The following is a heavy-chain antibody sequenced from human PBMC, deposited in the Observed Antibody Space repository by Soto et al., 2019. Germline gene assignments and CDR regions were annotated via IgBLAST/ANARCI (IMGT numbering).Heavy chain of an antibody. V-gene: IGHV1-46*03. CDR1: GYTFTDYY. CDR3: ATDHPNTFWSYY. J-gene: IGHJ4*02. D-gene: IGHD2-8*02. Sequence: QVQLVQSGAEVKKPGASVKVSCKASGYTFTDYYIQWVRQAPGQGLEWVGKINPNGGSTTYAQKFHHRVSVTANTSTSPFYMALNSLRSEDTAFYYCATDHPNTFWSYYWGQGTLVSVSS. CDR2: INPNGGST.